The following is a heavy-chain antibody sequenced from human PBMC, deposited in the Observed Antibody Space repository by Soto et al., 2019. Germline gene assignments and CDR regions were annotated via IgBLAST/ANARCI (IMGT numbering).Heavy chain of an antibody. D-gene: IGHD6-13*01. CDR2: INAGNGNT. Sequence: ASVKVSCKASGYTFTGYAMHWVRQAPGQRLEWMGWINAGNGNTKYSQKFQGRVTITRDTSASTAYMELSSLRSEDTAVYYCARTGSSSWFWFDPWGQGTLVTVSS. J-gene: IGHJ5*02. CDR1: GYTFTGYA. CDR3: ARTGSSSWFWFDP. V-gene: IGHV1-3*01.